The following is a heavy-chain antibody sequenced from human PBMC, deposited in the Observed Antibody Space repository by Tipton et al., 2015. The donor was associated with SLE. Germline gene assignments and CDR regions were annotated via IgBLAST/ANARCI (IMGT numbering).Heavy chain of an antibody. CDR3: ARASFIVGSTTFWFDP. D-gene: IGHD1-26*01. Sequence: TLSLTCTVSGGSVSSSSKYWAWIRQPPGKGLEWIGSIYYTGTTTSYNSFLKSRVTMSVDTSKNQFSLRLTSVIAADTAVYYCARASFIVGSTTFWFDPWGQGALVIVSS. CDR1: GGSVSSSSKY. J-gene: IGHJ5*02. V-gene: IGHV4-39*07. CDR2: IYYTGTTT.